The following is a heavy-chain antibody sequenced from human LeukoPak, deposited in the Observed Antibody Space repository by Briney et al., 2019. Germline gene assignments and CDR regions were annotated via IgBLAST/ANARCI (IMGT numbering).Heavy chain of an antibody. CDR1: GGTFSSYA. CDR3: ARDPSRDGYNYGDY. Sequence: SVKVSCKASGGTFSSYAISWVRQAPGQGLEWMGGIIPIFGTANYAQKFQGRVTITADESTSTAYMELSSLRSEDTAVYCCARDPSRDGYNYGDYWGQGTLVTVSS. CDR2: IIPIFGTA. V-gene: IGHV1-69*13. J-gene: IGHJ4*02. D-gene: IGHD5-24*01.